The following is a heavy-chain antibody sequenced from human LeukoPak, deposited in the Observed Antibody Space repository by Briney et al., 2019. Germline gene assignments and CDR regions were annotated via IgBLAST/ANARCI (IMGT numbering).Heavy chain of an antibody. J-gene: IGHJ5*02. CDR3: ARAVTYFYGSVTYDWFDP. CDR1: GFTFSSYW. V-gene: IGHV3-74*01. Sequence: GGSLRLSCAASGFTFSSYWMHWVHQIPGKGLVWVSRIKSDGSTIYADSVKGRFTISRDNAKNTVYLQMNSLRAEDTAMYYCARAVTYFYGSVTYDWFDPWGQGTLVTVSS. CDR2: IKSDGST. D-gene: IGHD3-10*01.